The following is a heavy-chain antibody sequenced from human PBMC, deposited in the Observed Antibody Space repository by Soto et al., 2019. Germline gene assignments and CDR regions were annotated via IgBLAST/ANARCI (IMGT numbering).Heavy chain of an antibody. D-gene: IGHD1-26*01. CDR2: ISYDGSNK. Sequence: GGSLRLSCAASGFTFSSYGMHWVRQAPGKGLEWVAVISYDGSNKYYADSVKGRFTISRDNSKNTLCLQMNSLRAEDTAVYYCAKDLLTIVGASDYWGQGTLVTVSS. CDR3: AKDLLTIVGASDY. J-gene: IGHJ4*02. CDR1: GFTFSSYG. V-gene: IGHV3-30*18.